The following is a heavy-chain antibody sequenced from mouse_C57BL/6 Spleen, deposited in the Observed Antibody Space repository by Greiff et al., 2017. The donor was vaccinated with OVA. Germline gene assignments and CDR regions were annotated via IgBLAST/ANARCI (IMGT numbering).Heavy chain of an antibody. D-gene: IGHD2-3*01. CDR1: GFSFNTYA. CDR2: IRSKSNNYAT. CDR3: VRGYDGSLDY. V-gene: IGHV10-1*01. J-gene: IGHJ2*01. Sequence: EVNLVESGGGLVQPKGSLKLSCAASGFSFNTYAMNWVRQAPGKGLEWVARIRSKSNNYATYYADSVKDRFTISRDDSESMLYLQMNNLKTEDTAMYYCVRGYDGSLDYWGQGTTLTVSS.